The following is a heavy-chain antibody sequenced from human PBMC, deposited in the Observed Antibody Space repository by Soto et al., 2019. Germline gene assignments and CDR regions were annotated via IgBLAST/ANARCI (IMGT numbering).Heavy chain of an antibody. CDR2: IDNRGTNI. J-gene: IGHJ3*02. D-gene: IGHD3-16*02. CDR1: GLTSSNYE. Sequence: PGGSLRLSCVDSGLTSSNYEMNLVRQAPGKGLEWVSYIDNRGTNIYYADSVKGRFTISRDNAKGALYLQMNSLRADDTAVYYCAKDNGPFMITFGGVIVGAFDIWGQGTMVTVSS. CDR3: AKDNGPFMITFGGVIVGAFDI. V-gene: IGHV3-48*03.